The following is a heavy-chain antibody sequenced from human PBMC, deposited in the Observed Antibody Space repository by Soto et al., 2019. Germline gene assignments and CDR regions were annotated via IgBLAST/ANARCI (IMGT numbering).Heavy chain of an antibody. CDR2: IYYSGST. J-gene: IGHJ4*02. V-gene: IGHV4-59*01. CDR3: ARDPGGWYGY. D-gene: IGHD6-19*01. CDR1: GGSISSYY. Sequence: SETLSLTCTVSGGSISSYYWSWIRQPPGKGLEWIGYIYYSGSTNYNPSLKSRVTISVDTSKNQFSLKLSSVTAADTAVYYCARDPGGWYGYWGQGTLVTVSS.